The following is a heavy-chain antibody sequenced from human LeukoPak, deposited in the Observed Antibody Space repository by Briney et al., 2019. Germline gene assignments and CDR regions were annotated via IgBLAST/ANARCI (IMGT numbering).Heavy chain of an antibody. D-gene: IGHD1-20*01. CDR2: IIPIFGTA. Sequence: SVKVSCKASGGTFSSYAIGWVRQAPGQGLEWMGGIIPIFGTANYAQKFQGRVTITADESTSTAYMELSSLRSEDTAVYYCASRITGTTPGWEFDPWGQGTLVTVSS. CDR1: GGTFSSYA. V-gene: IGHV1-69*01. CDR3: ASRITGTTPGWEFDP. J-gene: IGHJ5*02.